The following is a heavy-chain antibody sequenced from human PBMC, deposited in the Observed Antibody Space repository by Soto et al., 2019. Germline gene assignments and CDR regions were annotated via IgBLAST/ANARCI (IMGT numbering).Heavy chain of an antibody. J-gene: IGHJ4*02. Sequence: VASVKVSCKASGYIFTDFGIHWVRKAPGQRLEWLGWIISVNDKTLFSPKFQGRPALTRDTSANTADMDLYSLRSEDSAVYYCARGRRSCTGNNCYTDFDFWGQGSLVTVSS. D-gene: IGHD2-2*02. V-gene: IGHV1-3*01. CDR1: GYIFTDFG. CDR3: ARGRRSCTGNNCYTDFDF. CDR2: IISVNDKT.